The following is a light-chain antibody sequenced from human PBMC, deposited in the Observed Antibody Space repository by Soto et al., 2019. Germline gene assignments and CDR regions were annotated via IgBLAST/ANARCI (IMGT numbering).Light chain of an antibody. Sequence: QPVLTQPPSASGTPGQRVTISCSGRTSNIGSNYVYWYQQLPGTAPKLLIYWSDQRPSGVPDRFSGSKSGTSASLAISGLRSEDEADYYCAAWDDNLSAVGFGGGTKLTVL. CDR1: TSNIGSNY. J-gene: IGLJ2*01. V-gene: IGLV1-47*01. CDR3: AAWDDNLSAVG. CDR2: WSD.